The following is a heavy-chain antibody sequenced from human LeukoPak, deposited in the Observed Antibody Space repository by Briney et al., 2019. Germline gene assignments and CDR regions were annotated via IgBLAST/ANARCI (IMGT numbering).Heavy chain of an antibody. CDR2: TYYTGST. CDR3: ARGPMTTAGYAFDF. Sequence: PSETLSLTCTVSGGSISSYYWSWMRQPPEKGLEWIGYTYYTGSTNYNPSLKSRVTISVDTSKNHFSLKLSSVTAADTAVYYCARGPMTTAGYAFDFWGQGTMVTVSS. J-gene: IGHJ3*01. D-gene: IGHD1-1*01. CDR1: GGSISSYY. V-gene: IGHV4-59*01.